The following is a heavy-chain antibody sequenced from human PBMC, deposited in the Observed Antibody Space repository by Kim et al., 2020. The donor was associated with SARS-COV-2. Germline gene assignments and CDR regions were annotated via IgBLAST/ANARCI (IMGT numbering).Heavy chain of an antibody. CDR1: GGSISSSSYY. V-gene: IGHV4-39*01. Sequence: SETLSLTCTVSGGSISSSSYYWGWIRQPPGKGLEWLGSIYYSGSTYYNPSLKIRVTISVDTSKNQFSLKLSSVTAADTAVYYCAGPGYSSGWYFYWGQGTLVTVSS. D-gene: IGHD6-19*01. CDR2: IYYSGST. J-gene: IGHJ4*02. CDR3: AGPGYSSGWYFY.